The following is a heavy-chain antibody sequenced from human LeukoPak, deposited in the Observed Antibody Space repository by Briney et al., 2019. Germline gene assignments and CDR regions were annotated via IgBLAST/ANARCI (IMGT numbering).Heavy chain of an antibody. CDR2: ISYDGSNK. J-gene: IGHJ4*02. Sequence: GRSLRLSGAASGFTFSSYAMHWVRQAPGKGLEWVAVISYDGSNKYYADSVKGRFTISRDNSKNTLYLQMNSLRAEDTAVYYCARDRGWRLFDYWGQGTLVTVSS. V-gene: IGHV3-30-3*01. CDR3: ARDRGWRLFDY. CDR1: GFTFSSYA. D-gene: IGHD6-19*01.